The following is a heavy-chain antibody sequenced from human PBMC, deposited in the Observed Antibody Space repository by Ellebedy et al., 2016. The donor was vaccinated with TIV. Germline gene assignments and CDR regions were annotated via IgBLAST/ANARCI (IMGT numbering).Heavy chain of an antibody. CDR3: ARDALVRFYDSSGYYYPHYFDF. J-gene: IGHJ4*02. V-gene: IGHV1-18*01. Sequence: AASVKVSCKASGYTFNNYGITWVRQAPGQGLEWVGWINDYNGNTKYAQNLQGRVTMTTDTSTRTAYMELRSLRSDDTAVYFCARDALVRFYDSSGYYYPHYFDFWGQGSLVTVSS. CDR1: GYTFNNYG. D-gene: IGHD3-22*01. CDR2: INDYNGNT.